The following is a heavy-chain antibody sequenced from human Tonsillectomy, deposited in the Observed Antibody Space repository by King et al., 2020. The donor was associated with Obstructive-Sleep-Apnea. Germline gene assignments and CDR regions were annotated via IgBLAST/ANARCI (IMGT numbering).Heavy chain of an antibody. D-gene: IGHD1-1*01. J-gene: IGHJ6*02. CDR1: GFVFNYAW. V-gene: IGHV3-15*01. Sequence: VQLVESGGGLVKPGGSLRLSCAASGFVFNYAWMSLVRRAPGTGLDWVGRIKSKAGGGTTEYTGSVKGRLPISRDDSKNTVYLQMNSLITEDTGVYFCMWVQRSSSGPTGYYYYLDVWGQGTTVTVSS. CDR3: MWVQRSSSGPTGYYYYLDV. CDR2: IKSKAGGGTT.